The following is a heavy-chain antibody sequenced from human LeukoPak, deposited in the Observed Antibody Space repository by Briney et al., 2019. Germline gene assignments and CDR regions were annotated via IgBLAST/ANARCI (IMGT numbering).Heavy chain of an antibody. D-gene: IGHD1-26*01. CDR1: GFTVSSNY. Sequence: PGGSLRLSCAASGFTVSSNYMSWVRQAPGKGLEWVSVISGSGGSTYYADSVKGRFTISRDNSKNTLYLQMNSLRAEDTAVYYCAKGGGSYYYFDYWGQGTLVTVSS. V-gene: IGHV3-23*01. CDR3: AKGGGSYYYFDY. CDR2: ISGSGGST. J-gene: IGHJ4*02.